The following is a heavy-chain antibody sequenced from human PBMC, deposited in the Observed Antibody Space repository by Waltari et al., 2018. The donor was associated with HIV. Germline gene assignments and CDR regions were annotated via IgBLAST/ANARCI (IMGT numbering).Heavy chain of an antibody. J-gene: IGHJ4*02. CDR2: ISYDANEN. Sequence: QVQLVESGGGVVQPGRSLRLSCAASGFTFSAYAMHWVRQAPGKGLEWVAVISYDANENRYADSVKGRFTISRGNSRNTLYLQMNSLRPEDTAVYFCARGRGGPDYWGQGTLVTVSS. D-gene: IGHD3-10*01. CDR3: ARGRGGPDY. CDR1: GFTFSAYA. V-gene: IGHV3-30*01.